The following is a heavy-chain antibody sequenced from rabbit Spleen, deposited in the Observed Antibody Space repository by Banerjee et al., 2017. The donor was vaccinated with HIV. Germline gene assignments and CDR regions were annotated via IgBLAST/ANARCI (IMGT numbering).Heavy chain of an antibody. V-gene: IGHV1S45*01. CDR3: ARDSGSSFSSYGMDL. Sequence: QQQLEESGGGLVKPGGTLTLTCKASGIDFSSYYYMCWVRQAPGKGLEWIACIDSGSSGFTYFASCAKGRFTISKTSSTTVTLQMTSLTAADTATYFCARDSGSSFSSYGMDLWGPGTLVTVS. CDR2: IDSGSSGFT. D-gene: IGHD8-1*01. J-gene: IGHJ6*01. CDR1: GIDFSSYYY.